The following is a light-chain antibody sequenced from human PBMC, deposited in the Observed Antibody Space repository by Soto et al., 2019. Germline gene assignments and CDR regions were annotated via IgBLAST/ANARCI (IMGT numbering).Light chain of an antibody. Sequence: DVQMTQTPSTLSGSVGDRVTITCRASQTISSWLAWYQQKPGKAPKLLIYKASTLKSGVPSRFSGSGSGTEFTVTISSLQTDDFSTYYCQQYHSYWPFGQGTKVDI. CDR3: QQYHSYWP. CDR2: KAS. CDR1: QTISSW. V-gene: IGKV1-5*03. J-gene: IGKJ1*01.